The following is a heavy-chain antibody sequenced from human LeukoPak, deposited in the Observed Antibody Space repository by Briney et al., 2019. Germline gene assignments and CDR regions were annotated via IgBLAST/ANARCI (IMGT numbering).Heavy chain of an antibody. V-gene: IGHV4-30-4*08. Sequence: SETLSLTCTVSGGSISSGGYYWSWIRQHPGKGLEWIAYTSYSGSTYYNPSLKSRVTISVDTSKNQFSLKLSSVTAADTAVYYCARDHSSGWYVFDYWGQGTLVTVSS. CDR3: ARDHSSGWYVFDY. CDR2: TSYSGST. J-gene: IGHJ4*02. D-gene: IGHD6-19*01. CDR1: GGSISSGGYY.